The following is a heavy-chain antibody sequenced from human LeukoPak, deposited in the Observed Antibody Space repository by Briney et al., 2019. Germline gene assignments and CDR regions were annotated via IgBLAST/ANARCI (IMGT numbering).Heavy chain of an antibody. CDR1: GYTFTSYY. J-gene: IGHJ5*02. CDR3: ARGPQSITMIVVVIHNWFDP. V-gene: IGHV1-46*01. D-gene: IGHD3-22*01. Sequence: ASVKVSCKASGYTFTSYYMHWVRQAPGQGLEWMGIINPSGGSTSYAQKFQGRVTMTRDTSTSTVYMELSSLRSEDTAVYYCARGPQSITMIVVVIHNWFDPWGQGTLVTVSS. CDR2: INPSGGST.